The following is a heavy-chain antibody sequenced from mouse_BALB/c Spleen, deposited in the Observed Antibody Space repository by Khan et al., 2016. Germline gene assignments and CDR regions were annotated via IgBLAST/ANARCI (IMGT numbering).Heavy chain of an antibody. CDR2: IWAGGST. CDR1: GFSLTSYG. V-gene: IGHV2-9*02. J-gene: IGHJ2*01. Sequence: QVQLKQSGPGLVAPSQSLSITCTVSGFSLTSYGVHWVRQPPGKGREGLGGIWAGGSTNVNSALMSRLSISKDNSKVQVFLQLTTLQTYDTAMYYCARLEDIWCQGTTLTVSS. CDR3: ARLEDI.